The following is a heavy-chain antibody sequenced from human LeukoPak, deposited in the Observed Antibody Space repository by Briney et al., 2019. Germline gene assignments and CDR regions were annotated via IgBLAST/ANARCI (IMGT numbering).Heavy chain of an antibody. CDR1: GFTFSSYT. D-gene: IGHD1-26*01. V-gene: IGHV3-64*01. CDR3: ARVRMGATVSDYYYYYMDV. Sequence: GGSLRLSCAASGFTFSSYTVHWVRQAPGKGLEYVSAIISHGGNTHYTNSVKGRFTISRDNSKNTLYLQMGSLRADDMAVYYCARVRMGATVSDYYYYYMDVWGKGTTVTVSS. CDR2: IISHGGNT. J-gene: IGHJ6*03.